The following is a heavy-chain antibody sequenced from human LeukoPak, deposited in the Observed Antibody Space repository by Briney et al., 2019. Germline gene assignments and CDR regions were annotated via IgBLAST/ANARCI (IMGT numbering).Heavy chain of an antibody. CDR1: GGTFSSYA. CDR2: IIPILGIA. CDR3: ARAATVVTPFSYDWFDP. V-gene: IGHV1-69*04. D-gene: IGHD4-23*01. J-gene: IGHJ5*02. Sequence: SVKVSCKASGGTFSSYAISWVRRAPGQGLEWMGRIIPILGIANYAQKFQGRVTITADKSTSTAYMELSSLRSEDTAVYYCARAATVVTPFSYDWFDPWGQGTLVTVSS.